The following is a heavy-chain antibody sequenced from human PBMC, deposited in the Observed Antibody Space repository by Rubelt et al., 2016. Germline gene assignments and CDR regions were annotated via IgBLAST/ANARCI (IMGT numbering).Heavy chain of an antibody. CDR2: ITSSNTNV. J-gene: IGHJ4*02. CDR3: ARVVN. Sequence: EVQLVESGGDLVQPGGSLRLSCAASGFTFSSSSMNWVRQAPGKGLEWISYITSSNTNVYYADSVKGRFTIARDNSKNTLYLQMNSLRAEDTAVYYCARVVNWGQGTLVTVSS. V-gene: IGHV3-48*01. CDR1: GFTFSSSS.